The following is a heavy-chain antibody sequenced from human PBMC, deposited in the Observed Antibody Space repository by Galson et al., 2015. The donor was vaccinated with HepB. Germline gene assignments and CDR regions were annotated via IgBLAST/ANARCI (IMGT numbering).Heavy chain of an antibody. CDR3: ARAILYYYDSSGYGPLDAFDI. CDR1: GYTFTGYY. V-gene: IGHV1-2*04. CDR2: INPNSGGT. J-gene: IGHJ3*02. Sequence: SVKVSCKASGYTFTGYYMHWVRQAPGQGLEWMGWINPNSGGTNYAQKFQGWVTMTRDTSISTAYMELSRLRSDDTAVYYCARAILYYYDSSGYGPLDAFDIWGQGTVVTVSS. D-gene: IGHD3-22*01.